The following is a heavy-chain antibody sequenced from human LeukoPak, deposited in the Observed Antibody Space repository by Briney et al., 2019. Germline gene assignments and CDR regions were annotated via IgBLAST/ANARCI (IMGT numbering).Heavy chain of an antibody. CDR2: INPTGGST. CDR3: ARDNSVGDNAWWFDP. Sequence: ASVKVSCKASGYTFTSYYMHWVRQAPGQGVEWMGLINPTGGSTGYAQKFQGRVTMTRGMSTSTDYMELSSLRSEDTAIYYCARDNSVGDNAWWFDPWGQGTLVTVSS. D-gene: IGHD1-26*01. V-gene: IGHV1-46*01. CDR1: GYTFTSYY. J-gene: IGHJ5*02.